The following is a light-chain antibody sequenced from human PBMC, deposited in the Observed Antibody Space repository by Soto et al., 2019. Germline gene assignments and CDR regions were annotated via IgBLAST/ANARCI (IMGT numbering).Light chain of an antibody. CDR1: SSDVGVYNY. CDR2: DVS. V-gene: IGLV2-11*01. CDR3: CSYAGSYPCV. J-gene: IGLJ1*01. Sequence: QSVLTQPRSVSGSPGQSVTISCTGTSSDVGVYNYVSWYQQYPGKAPKIMIYDVSKRPSGVPDRFSGSKSDNTASLTISGLQAEDEADYCCCSYAGSYPCVFGIGTKVTVL.